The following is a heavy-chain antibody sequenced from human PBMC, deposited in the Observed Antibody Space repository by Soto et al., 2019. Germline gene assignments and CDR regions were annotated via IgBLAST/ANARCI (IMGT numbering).Heavy chain of an antibody. CDR3: ARDGFSSSWYEGMDV. V-gene: IGHV1-18*04. D-gene: IGHD6-13*01. CDR1: GYTFTSYG. CDR2: ISAYNGNT. J-gene: IGHJ6*02. Sequence: GASVKASCKASGYTFTSYGISCVRQAPGQGLEWMGWISAYNGNTNYAQKLQGRVTMTTDTSTSTAYMELRSLRSDDTAVYYCARDGFSSSWYEGMDVWGQGTTVTVSS.